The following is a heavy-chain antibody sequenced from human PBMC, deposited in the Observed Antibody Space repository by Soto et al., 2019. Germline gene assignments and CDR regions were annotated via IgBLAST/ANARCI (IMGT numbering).Heavy chain of an antibody. J-gene: IGHJ4*02. D-gene: IGHD6-13*01. CDR1: GGTFSSYT. CDR2: IIPILGIA. CDR3: ASIGIAAAGRNFDY. V-gene: IGHV1-69*02. Sequence: QVQLVQSGAEVTKPGSSVKVSCKASGGTFSSYTISWVRQAPGQGLEWMGRIIPILGIANYAQKFQGRVTITADKSTSTAYMELSSLRSEDTAVYYCASIGIAAAGRNFDYWGQGTLVIVSS.